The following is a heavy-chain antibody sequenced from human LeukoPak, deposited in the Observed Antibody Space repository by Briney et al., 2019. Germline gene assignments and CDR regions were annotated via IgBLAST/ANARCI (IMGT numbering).Heavy chain of an antibody. Sequence: GGSLRLSCAASGFTFSSYSMNWVRQAPGKGLEWVSAISGSGGSTYYADSVKGRFTISRDNSKNTLYLQMNSLRAEDTAVYYCANLGPGGSDFGYWGQGTLVTVSS. J-gene: IGHJ4*02. CDR2: ISGSGGST. D-gene: IGHD3-10*01. V-gene: IGHV3-23*01. CDR1: GFTFSSYS. CDR3: ANLGPGGSDFGY.